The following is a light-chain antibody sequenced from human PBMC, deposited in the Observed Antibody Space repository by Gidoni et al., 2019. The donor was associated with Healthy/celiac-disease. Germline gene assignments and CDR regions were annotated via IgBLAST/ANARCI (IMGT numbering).Light chain of an antibody. CDR2: EDN. CDR3: QSYDSSNEV. V-gene: IGLV6-57*04. CDR1: SGSIASNY. Sequence: NFMLTQPHSMSETPGKTVTISCTRSSGSIASNYVQWYQQRPCSAPTTVIYEDNQRPSGVPDRFSGSIDSSSNSASLTISGLKTEDEADYYCQSYDSSNEVFGGGTKLTVL. J-gene: IGLJ2*01.